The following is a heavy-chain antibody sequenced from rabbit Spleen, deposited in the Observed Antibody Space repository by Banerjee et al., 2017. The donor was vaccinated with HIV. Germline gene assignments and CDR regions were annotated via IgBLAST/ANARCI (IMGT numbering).Heavy chain of an antibody. CDR2: IDAGTSDFT. J-gene: IGHJ4*01. D-gene: IGHD4-1*01. V-gene: IGHV1S45*01. Sequence: QEQLEESGGDLVKPGASLTLTCIASGVSFSGSSYMCWVRQAPGKGLEWIACIDAGTSDFTYFASWAKGRFTISKTSSTTVTLQMTSLTAADTATYFCARDTSSGWGVVSYYFGLWGPGTLVTVS. CDR1: GVSFSGSSY. CDR3: ARDTSSGWGVVSYYFGL.